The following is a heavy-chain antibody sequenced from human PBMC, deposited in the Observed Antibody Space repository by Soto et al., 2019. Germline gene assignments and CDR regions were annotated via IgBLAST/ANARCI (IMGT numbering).Heavy chain of an antibody. J-gene: IGHJ4*02. CDR2: INHSGST. Sequence: SETLSLTCAVYGGSFSGYYWSWIRQPPGKGLEWIGEINHSGSTNYNPSLKSRVTISVDTSKNQFSLKLSSVTAADTAVYYCARGAVTVSYPFDYWGQGTLVTVTS. CDR1: GGSFSGYY. CDR3: ARGAVTVSYPFDY. V-gene: IGHV4-34*01. D-gene: IGHD4-17*01.